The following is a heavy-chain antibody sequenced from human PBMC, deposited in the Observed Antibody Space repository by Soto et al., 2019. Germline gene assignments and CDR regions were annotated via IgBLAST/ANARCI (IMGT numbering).Heavy chain of an antibody. Sequence: GASVKVSCKTSGYNFIKYAINWVRQAPGQGLEWMGWISAYTGNPNYGQRFQGRVTMTTDTSTRTAYMELTSLRSDDTAVYYCARGRFLDWSRDDNYMDVWGKGTTVTVSS. CDR1: GYNFIKYA. J-gene: IGHJ6*03. CDR3: ARGRFLDWSRDDNYMDV. CDR2: ISAYTGNP. V-gene: IGHV1-18*01. D-gene: IGHD3-3*01.